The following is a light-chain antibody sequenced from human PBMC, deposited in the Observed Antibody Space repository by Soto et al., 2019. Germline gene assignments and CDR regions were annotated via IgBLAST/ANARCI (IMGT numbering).Light chain of an antibody. CDR2: GAS. V-gene: IGKV3-15*01. CDR1: QTVSNF. J-gene: IGKJ1*01. CDR3: QQYDKWPRT. Sequence: EIVLTQSPATLSLSPGEGATLSCRASQTVSNFLAWYQQKPGQAPRLLIYGASTRATGVPARFSGSGSGTEFTLTISNLQSEDFAVYHCQQYDKWPRTFGQGTKVDIK.